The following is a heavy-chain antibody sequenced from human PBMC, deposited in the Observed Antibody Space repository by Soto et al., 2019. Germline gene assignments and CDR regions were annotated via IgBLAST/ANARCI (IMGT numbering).Heavy chain of an antibody. CDR3: ARIRGYWYGLDV. V-gene: IGHV3-23*01. J-gene: IGHJ6*02. CDR2: ITGTGGNT. CDR1: GFPLSTYG. Sequence: GGSLRLSCAASGFPLSTYGMTWVRQAPGKGLEWVSAITGTGGNTYYVDSVKGWFTSSRDNSKNMLYLQVNSLRVEDTAVYYCARIRGYWYGLDVWGQGTTVTVSS.